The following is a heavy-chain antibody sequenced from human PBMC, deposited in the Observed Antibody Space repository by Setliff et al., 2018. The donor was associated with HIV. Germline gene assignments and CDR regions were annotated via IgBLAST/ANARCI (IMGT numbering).Heavy chain of an antibody. CDR1: GGSISSANYY. Sequence: SETLSLTCSVSGGSISSANYYWSWIRQHPGRGLEWIGYIYYSGSTYYNPSLKSRVTMSLDTSNNQFSLKLSSVTAADTAVYYCARGFEAADAFHIWGQGTMVTVSS. CDR2: IYYSGST. D-gene: IGHD6-25*01. V-gene: IGHV4-31*03. CDR3: ARGFEAADAFHI. J-gene: IGHJ3*02.